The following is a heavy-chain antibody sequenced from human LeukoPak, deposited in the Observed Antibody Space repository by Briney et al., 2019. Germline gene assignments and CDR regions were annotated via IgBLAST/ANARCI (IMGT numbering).Heavy chain of an antibody. CDR3: ARERGRGVISPYFDQ. D-gene: IGHD3-16*02. V-gene: IGHV3-66*01. CDR2: IYSGGDT. CDR1: GFIVSSNF. Sequence: GGSLRLSCAASGFIVSSNFMSWVRQAPGRGLEWVSVIYSGGDTRYADPVKGRFTISRDNSKNTLYPQMNSLRAEDTALYYCARERGRGVISPYFDQWGQGTLVTVSS. J-gene: IGHJ4*02.